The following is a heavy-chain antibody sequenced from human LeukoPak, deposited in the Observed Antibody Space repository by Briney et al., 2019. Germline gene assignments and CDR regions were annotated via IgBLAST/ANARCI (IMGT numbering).Heavy chain of an antibody. CDR1: GFTFDDYA. D-gene: IGHD3-16*01. J-gene: IGHJ4*02. CDR3: AKGLKYYFDY. Sequence: QTGRSLRLSCAASGFTFDDYAMHWVRQAPGKGLEWVSGISWNSGSIGYADSVKGRSTISRDNAKNSLYLQMNSLRAEDTALYYCAKGLKYYFDYWGQGTLVTVSS. CDR2: ISWNSGSI. V-gene: IGHV3-9*01.